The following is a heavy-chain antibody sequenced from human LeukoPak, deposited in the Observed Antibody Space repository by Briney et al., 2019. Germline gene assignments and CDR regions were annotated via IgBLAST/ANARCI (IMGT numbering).Heavy chain of an antibody. Sequence: GGSLRLSCAASGFTFSSYAMSWVRQARGKGLELVSAISGSGGSTYYADSVEGRFTISRDNSKNTLYLQMNSLRAEDTAVYYCAKVNWCSASCADAWGQGTLVTVSS. CDR3: AKVNWCSASCADA. CDR1: GFTFSSYA. D-gene: IGHD2-15*01. V-gene: IGHV3-23*01. CDR2: ISGSGGST. J-gene: IGHJ4*02.